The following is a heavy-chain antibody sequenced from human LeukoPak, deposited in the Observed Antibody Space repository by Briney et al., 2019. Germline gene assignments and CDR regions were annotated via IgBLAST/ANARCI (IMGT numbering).Heavy chain of an antibody. D-gene: IGHD3-10*01. Sequence: PSVAERGVALGSRALWWPCHSKEKGLEWVSAISGSGGSTYYADSVKGRFTISRDNSKNTLYLQMNSLRAEDTAVYYCAKSGNYYGSGSFDYWGQGTLVTVSS. CDR3: AKSGNYYGSGSFDY. V-gene: IGHV3-23*01. J-gene: IGHJ4*02. CDR1: GVALGSRA. CDR2: ISGSGGST.